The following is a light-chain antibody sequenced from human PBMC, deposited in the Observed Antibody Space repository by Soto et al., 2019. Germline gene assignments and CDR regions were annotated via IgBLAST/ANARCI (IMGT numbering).Light chain of an antibody. CDR3: CSHAGSHVI. Sequence: QSVLTQPASVSGSPGQSITISCTRTTSDVGTYKFVSWYQQHPGIAPKLMIYEVSERPSGVSNRFSGSKSGNTASLTISGLQAEDEADYYCCSHAGSHVIFGGGTKVTVL. CDR1: TSDVGTYKF. CDR2: EVS. J-gene: IGLJ2*01. V-gene: IGLV2-23*02.